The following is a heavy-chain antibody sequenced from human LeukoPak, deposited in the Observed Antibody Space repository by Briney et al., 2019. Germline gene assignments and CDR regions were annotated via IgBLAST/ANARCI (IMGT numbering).Heavy chain of an antibody. V-gene: IGHV1-8*01. J-gene: IGHJ6*02. CDR3: ASSSSWYPNYYYGMDV. CDR2: MNPNTGRT. Sequence: GASVKVSCKASRYTFTSYDINWVREAAGQGLEWMGWMNPNTGRTGFAQKFQGRPTMTRDTSISTAYMELSRLRSDDTAVYYCASSSSWYPNYYYGMDVWGQGTTVTVSS. CDR1: RYTFTSYD. D-gene: IGHD6-13*01.